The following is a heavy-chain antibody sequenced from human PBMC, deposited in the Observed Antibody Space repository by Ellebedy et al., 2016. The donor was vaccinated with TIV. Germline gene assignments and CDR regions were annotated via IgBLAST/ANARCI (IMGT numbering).Heavy chain of an antibody. D-gene: IGHD4-17*01. CDR2: TSSSSTTI. Sequence: GESLKISCAASGFTLSSYSMNWVRQAPGKGLEWVSYTSSSSTTIYYTDSVKGRFTISRDNAKNSVFLQMNSLRADDTAVYYCARDPTAYLRYGNFDCWGQGTLVTVSS. J-gene: IGHJ4*02. V-gene: IGHV3-48*04. CDR1: GFTLSSYS. CDR3: ARDPTAYLRYGNFDC.